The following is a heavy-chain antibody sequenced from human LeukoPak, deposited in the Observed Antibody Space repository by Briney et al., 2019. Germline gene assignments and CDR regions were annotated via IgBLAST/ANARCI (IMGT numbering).Heavy chain of an antibody. CDR1: GFTFSSYW. Sequence: GGSLRLSCAASGFTFSSYWMSWVRQAPGKGLEWVANIKQDGSEKYYVDSVKGRFTISRDNAKNSLYLQMNSLRAEDTAVYYCAREAGYYTPFNLDYWGQGTLVTVSS. CDR2: IKQDGSEK. D-gene: IGHD3/OR15-3a*01. V-gene: IGHV3-7*01. J-gene: IGHJ4*02. CDR3: AREAGYYTPFNLDY.